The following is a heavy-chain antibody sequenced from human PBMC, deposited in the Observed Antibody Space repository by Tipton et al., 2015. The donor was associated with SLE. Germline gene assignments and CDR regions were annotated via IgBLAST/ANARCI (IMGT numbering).Heavy chain of an antibody. CDR2: IYSNGST. J-gene: IGHJ5*02. CDR3: AGGEYDFWIGAGKWFDP. D-gene: IGHD3-3*01. V-gene: IGHV4-61*02. Sequence: LSCTVSGGSISSGGYYWNWIRQPAGKGLEWIGRIYSNGSTNYNSSLKSRVTMSVDTSKNQFSLKLSSVTAADTAVYYCAGGEYDFWIGAGKWFDPWGQGTLVTVSS. CDR1: GGSISSGGYY.